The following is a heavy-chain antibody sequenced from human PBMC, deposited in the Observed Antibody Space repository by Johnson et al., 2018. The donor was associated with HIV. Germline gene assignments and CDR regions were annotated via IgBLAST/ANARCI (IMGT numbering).Heavy chain of an antibody. CDR1: GFTFDEYG. Sequence: EVQLVESGGGTVQPGGSLRLSCAASGFTFDEYGLSWVRQVPGKGLEWVSGINWTGGSTNYADSVKGRFTISRDNAKNSLYLQMNSLKTEDTAVYYCASASSGSYYDQEPFEAFDIWGQGTMVTVSS. CDR2: INWTGGST. V-gene: IGHV3-20*04. J-gene: IGHJ3*02. CDR3: ASASSGSYYDQEPFEAFDI. D-gene: IGHD1-26*01.